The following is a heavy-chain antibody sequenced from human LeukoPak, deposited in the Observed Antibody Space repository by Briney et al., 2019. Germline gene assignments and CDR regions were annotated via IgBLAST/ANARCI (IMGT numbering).Heavy chain of an antibody. Sequence: SETLSLTCTVSGGSISSSSYCWGWIRQPPGKGLEWIGSFYYSGSTYYNPSLKSRVTISVDTSKNQFSLKLSSVTAADTAVYYCASLRPPSNYMDVWGKGTTVTVSS. V-gene: IGHV4-39*07. CDR3: ASLRPPSNYMDV. CDR2: FYYSGST. J-gene: IGHJ6*03. CDR1: GGSISSSSYC.